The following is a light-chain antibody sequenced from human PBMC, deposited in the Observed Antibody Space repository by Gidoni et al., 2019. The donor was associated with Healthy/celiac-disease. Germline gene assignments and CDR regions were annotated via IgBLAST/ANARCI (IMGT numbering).Light chain of an antibody. CDR2: DDS. V-gene: IGLV3-21*04. CDR3: QVWDSSSDHPV. J-gene: IGLJ1*01. Sequence: SYVLTQPPSVSVSPGKTARITCGRNNIGSKSVHWYQQEPGQAPVLGIYDDSDRPSGIPERFSGSNSGNTATLTISRVEAGDEADYYCQVWDSSSDHPVFGTGTKVTVL. CDR1: NIGSKS.